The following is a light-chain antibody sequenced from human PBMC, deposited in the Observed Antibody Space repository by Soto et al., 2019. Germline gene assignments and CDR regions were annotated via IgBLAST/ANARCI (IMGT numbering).Light chain of an antibody. CDR3: CSYAGYSTSAV. Sequence: QSVLTQPASVSGSPGQSITISCTGTSSDVGSYNLVSWYQQHPGKAPKVIIYEGGKRPSGVSNRFSGSKSGITGSLTISGLQAEDEADYYCCSYAGYSTSAVFGGGTKLTVL. CDR1: SSDVGSYNL. CDR2: EGG. V-gene: IGLV2-23*01. J-gene: IGLJ2*01.